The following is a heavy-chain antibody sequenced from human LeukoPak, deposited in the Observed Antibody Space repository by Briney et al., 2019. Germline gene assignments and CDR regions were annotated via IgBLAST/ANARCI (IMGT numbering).Heavy chain of an antibody. CDR2: ISASGTT. J-gene: IGHJ4*02. CDR3: ARHPSSFFDY. CDR1: GGSISPYY. V-gene: IGHV4-4*09. Sequence: PSETLSLTCTVTGGSISPYYWSWIRQPPGKGLEWIAYISASGTTNYNPSLRSRVTISVDTSKNQFSLKLTSVTAADTAVYFCARHPSSFFDYWGQGTLVTVSS.